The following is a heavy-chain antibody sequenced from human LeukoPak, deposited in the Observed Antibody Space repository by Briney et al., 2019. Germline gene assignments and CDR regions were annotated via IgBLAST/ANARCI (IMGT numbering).Heavy chain of an antibody. CDR3: AKEDLSVDRGTSDY. J-gene: IGHJ4*02. V-gene: IGHV3-23*01. CDR2: VSGSGDSA. D-gene: IGHD3-10*01. Sequence: GGSLRLSCAASGFTFSSCAMSWVRQAPGEGLEWVSAVSGSGDSAYYADSVKGRFTISRDNSKNTLYLQMNSLRVEDTAVYYCAKEDLSVDRGTSDYWGQGILVTVSS. CDR1: GFTFSSCA.